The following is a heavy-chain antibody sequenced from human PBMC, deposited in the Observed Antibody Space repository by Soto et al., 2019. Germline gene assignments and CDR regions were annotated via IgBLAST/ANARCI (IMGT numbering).Heavy chain of an antibody. Sequence: PGGSLRLSCAASGLAVIGGYISWVRQPPGKGLEWFSIIYRGGGTYYADSAKGRCIIYRDASKNMVFLQVNNLRAEDTAIYYCARRDDSEAFDIWGQGTTVTVSS. CDR1: GLAVIGGY. CDR2: IYRGGGT. V-gene: IGHV3-53*01. D-gene: IGHD5-18*01. J-gene: IGHJ3*02. CDR3: ARRDDSEAFDI.